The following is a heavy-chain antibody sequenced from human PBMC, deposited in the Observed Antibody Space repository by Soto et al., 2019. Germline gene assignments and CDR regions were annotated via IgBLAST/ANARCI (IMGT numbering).Heavy chain of an antibody. CDR3: ARDPRTGTVDY. V-gene: IGHV1-18*01. CDR1: GYTFTSYG. J-gene: IGHJ4*02. D-gene: IGHD1-7*01. CDR2: ISAYNGNT. Sequence: ASVKVSCEASGYTFTSYGMSWVRQAPGQGLEWMGWISAYNGNTNYAQKIQGRVTMTTDTSTSTAYMELRSLRSDDTAVYYCARDPRTGTVDYWGQGTMVTVSS.